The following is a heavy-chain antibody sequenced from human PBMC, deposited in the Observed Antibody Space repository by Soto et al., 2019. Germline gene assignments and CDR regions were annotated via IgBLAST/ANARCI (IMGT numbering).Heavy chain of an antibody. CDR2: ISAYNGNT. D-gene: IGHD5-18*01. J-gene: IGHJ4*02. CDR1: GYTFTSYG. V-gene: IGHV1-18*04. Sequence: ASVKVSCKASGYTFTSYGISWVRQAPGQGLEWMGWISAYNGNTNYAQKLQGRVTMTTDTSTSTAYMGLRSLRAEDTAVYYCARGGDGYSYGYDPYVGYWGQGTLVTVSS. CDR3: ARGGDGYSYGYDPYVGY.